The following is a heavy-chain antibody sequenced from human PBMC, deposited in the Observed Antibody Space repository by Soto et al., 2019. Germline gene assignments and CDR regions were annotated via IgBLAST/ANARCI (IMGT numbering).Heavy chain of an antibody. CDR3: ARLRPPRYCSSTSCPRKDYYGMDV. CDR1: GGSFSGYY. CDR2: INHSGST. J-gene: IGHJ6*02. Sequence: SETLSLTCAVYGGSFSGYYWSWIRQPPGKGLEWIGEINHSGSTNYNPSLKSRVTISVDTSKNQFPLKLSSVTAADTAVYYCARLRPPRYCSSTSCPRKDYYGMDVWGQGTTVTVSS. V-gene: IGHV4-34*01. D-gene: IGHD2-2*01.